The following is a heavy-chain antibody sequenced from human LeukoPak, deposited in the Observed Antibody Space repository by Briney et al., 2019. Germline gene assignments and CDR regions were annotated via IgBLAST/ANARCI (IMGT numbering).Heavy chain of an antibody. V-gene: IGHV4-4*09. CDR1: GGSISSYY. D-gene: IGHD2-15*01. J-gene: IGHJ4*02. Sequence: SETLSLTCTVSGGSISSYYWSWIRQPPGKGLEWIGYIYTSGSTNYNPSLKSRVTISVDTSKNQFSLKLSSVTAADTAVYYCARRAGGNFDYWSQGTLVTVSS. CDR2: IYTSGST. CDR3: ARRAGGNFDY.